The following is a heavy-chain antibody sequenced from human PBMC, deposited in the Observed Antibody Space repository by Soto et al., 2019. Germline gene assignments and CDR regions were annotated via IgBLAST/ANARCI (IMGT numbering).Heavy chain of an antibody. CDR2: IWYDGSNK. CDR3: ARDDTVVTSSVDY. D-gene: IGHD2-21*02. CDR1: GFTFSSYG. V-gene: IGHV3-33*01. J-gene: IGHJ4*02. Sequence: PGGSLRLSCAASGFTFSSYGMHWVRQAPGKGLEWVAVIWYDGSNKYYADSVKGRFTISRDNSKNTLYLQMNSLRAEDTAVYYCARDDTVVTSSVDYWGQGTLVTVSS.